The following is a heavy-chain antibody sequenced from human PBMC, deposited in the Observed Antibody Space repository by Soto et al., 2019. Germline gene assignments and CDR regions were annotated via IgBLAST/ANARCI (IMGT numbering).Heavy chain of an antibody. D-gene: IGHD3-3*01. CDR2: ISSSSSTI. J-gene: IGHJ6*02. CDR1: GFTFSSYS. Sequence: EVQLVESGGGLVQPGGSLRLSCAASGFTFSSYSMNWVRQAPGKGLEWVSYISSSSSTIYYADSVKGRFTISRDNAKNSLYLQMNSLRDEDTAVYYCASPSRRYDFWSGYYEGMHYGMDVWGQGTTVTVSS. V-gene: IGHV3-48*02. CDR3: ASPSRRYDFWSGYYEGMHYGMDV.